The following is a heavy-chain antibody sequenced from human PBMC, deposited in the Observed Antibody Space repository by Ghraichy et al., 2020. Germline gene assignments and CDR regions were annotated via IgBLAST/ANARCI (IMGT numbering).Heavy chain of an antibody. Sequence: SVKVSCKASGGTFSNYAINWVRQAPGQGLEWVGGIIPIFGRANSAQKFQGRVPITADESTSTAYMELSSLRSEDTAVYYCARPEGNSYCGGDCYSTFDYWGQGTLVTVSS. D-gene: IGHD2-21*02. CDR2: IIPIFGRA. CDR1: GGTFSNYA. V-gene: IGHV1-69*13. CDR3: ARPEGNSYCGGDCYSTFDY. J-gene: IGHJ4*02.